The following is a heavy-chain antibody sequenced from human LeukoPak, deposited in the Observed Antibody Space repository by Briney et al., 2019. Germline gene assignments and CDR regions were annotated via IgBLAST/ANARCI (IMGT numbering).Heavy chain of an antibody. CDR1: GGSISSYY. D-gene: IGHD3-3*01. J-gene: IGHJ3*02. CDR3: ARYGVVSDAFDI. V-gene: IGHV4-59*05. CDR2: IYYSGST. Sequence: QSSETLSLTCTVSGGSISSYYWSWIRQPPGKGLEWIGSIYYSGSTYYNPSLKSRVTISVDTSKNQFSLKLSSVTAADTAVYYCARYGVVSDAFDIWGQGTMVTVSS.